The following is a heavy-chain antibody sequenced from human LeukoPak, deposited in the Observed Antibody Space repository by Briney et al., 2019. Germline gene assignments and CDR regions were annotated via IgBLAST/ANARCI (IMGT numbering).Heavy chain of an antibody. Sequence: PSETLSLTCTVSGGSISSYYWSWIRQPPGKGLEWIGYIYYSGSTNYNPSLKSRVTISVDTSKNQFSLKLSSVTAADTAVYYCARVYYDILTGYSPHYMDVWGKGTTVTISS. CDR3: ARVYYDILTGYSPHYMDV. CDR1: GGSISSYY. V-gene: IGHV4-59*01. D-gene: IGHD3-9*01. CDR2: IYYSGST. J-gene: IGHJ6*03.